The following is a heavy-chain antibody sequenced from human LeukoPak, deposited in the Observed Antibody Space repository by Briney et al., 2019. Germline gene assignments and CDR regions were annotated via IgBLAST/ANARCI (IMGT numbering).Heavy chain of an antibody. CDR1: GGTFSSYA. CDR2: IIPILGIA. CDR3: ARGTYDFWSGQYYYYYMDV. J-gene: IGHJ6*03. D-gene: IGHD3-3*01. V-gene: IGHV1-69*04. Sequence: ASVKVSCKASGGTFSSYAISWVRQAPGQGLEWMGRIIPILGIANYAQKFRGRVTITTDESTSTAYMELSSLRSEDTAVYYCARGTYDFWSGQYYYYYMDVWGKGTTVTVSS.